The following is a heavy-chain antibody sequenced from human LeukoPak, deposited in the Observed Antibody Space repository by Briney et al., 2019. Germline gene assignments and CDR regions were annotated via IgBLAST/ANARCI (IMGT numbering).Heavy chain of an antibody. D-gene: IGHD6-6*01. CDR1: GYTFTGYY. V-gene: IGHV1-46*01. Sequence: ASVKVSCKASGYTFTGYYMHWVRQAPGQGLEWMGIINPSGGSTSYAQKFQGRVTMTRDMSTSTVYMELSSLRSEDTAVYYCARDRRPAWYSSSVDYWGQGTLVTVSS. CDR3: ARDRRPAWYSSSVDY. J-gene: IGHJ4*02. CDR2: INPSGGST.